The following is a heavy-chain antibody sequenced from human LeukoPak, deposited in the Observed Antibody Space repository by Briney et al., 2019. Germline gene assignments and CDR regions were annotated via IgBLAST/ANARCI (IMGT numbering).Heavy chain of an antibody. Sequence: GRSLRLSCAASGFTFSSYGMHWVRQAPGKGLEWVAVIWYDGSNKYYADSVKGRFTISRDDSKNTLYLQMNSLRAEDTAVYYCARARQCELPGDYYYYYMDVWDKGTTVTVSS. V-gene: IGHV3-33*01. CDR1: GFTFSSYG. J-gene: IGHJ6*03. CDR3: ARARQCELPGDYYYYYMDV. CDR2: IWYDGSNK. D-gene: IGHD1-26*01.